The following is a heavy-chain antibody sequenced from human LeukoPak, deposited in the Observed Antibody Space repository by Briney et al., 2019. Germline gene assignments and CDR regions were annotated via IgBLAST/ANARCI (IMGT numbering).Heavy chain of an antibody. D-gene: IGHD6-13*01. CDR1: GYTFTSYD. CDR3: ARVNVTEPDIAAAGTSYYYYGMDV. V-gene: IGHV1-69*13. CDR2: IIPIIGTA. J-gene: IGHJ6*02. Sequence: ASVKVSCKASGYTFTSYDISWVRQAPGQGLEWMGGIIPIIGTANSAQKFQGRVTITADESTSTAYMELSSLTSGDTAVYYCARVNVTEPDIAAAGTSYYYYGMDVWGQGTTVTVSS.